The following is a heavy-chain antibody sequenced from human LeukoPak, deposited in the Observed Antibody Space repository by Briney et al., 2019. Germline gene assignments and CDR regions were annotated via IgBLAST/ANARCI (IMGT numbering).Heavy chain of an antibody. CDR2: ISGSRSTT. J-gene: IGHJ3*01. D-gene: IGHD3-22*01. V-gene: IGHV3-11*04. CDR1: RFIFTDYY. CDR3: ARVYYNSLGYAFDV. Sequence: GGSLRLSCAASRFIFTDYYMSWIRQAPGKGLEWVSYISGSRSTTYYADSVKGRFTISRDNVKNSLFLQMDSLRAEDTALYFCARVYYNSLGYAFDVWGQGTMVSVTS.